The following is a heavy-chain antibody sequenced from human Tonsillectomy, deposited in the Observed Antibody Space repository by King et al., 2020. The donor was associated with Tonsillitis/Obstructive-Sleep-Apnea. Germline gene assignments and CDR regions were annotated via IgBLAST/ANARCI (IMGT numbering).Heavy chain of an antibody. CDR2: IIPILGTA. CDR1: GGTFSSSA. D-gene: IGHD6-19*01. V-gene: IGHV1-69*11. J-gene: IGHJ5*02. CDR3: TRDPTYDRSGSYGFDP. Sequence: VQLVQSGAEVKKPGSSVKVSCKASGGTFSSSAISWVRQAPGQGLEWMGGIIPILGTANYAQKFQGRVTITADESTSTAYMELGSLGSEDTAVYFCTRDPTYDRSGSYGFDPWGQGTLVTVSS.